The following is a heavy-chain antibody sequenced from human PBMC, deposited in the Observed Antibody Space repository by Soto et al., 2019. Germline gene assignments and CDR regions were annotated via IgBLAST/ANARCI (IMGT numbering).Heavy chain of an antibody. CDR2: IWYDGSNK. V-gene: IGHV3-33*01. CDR3: ARRGYSGYVLFDP. CDR1: GFTFSGYG. Sequence: QSGGSLRLSCVASGFTFSGYGMHWVRQAPGKGLEWVAIIWYDGSNKYYADSVKGRFTISRDNSKNTLYLQMNSLRAEDTAVYYCARRGYSGYVLFDPWGQGTLVTVSS. D-gene: IGHD5-12*01. J-gene: IGHJ5*02.